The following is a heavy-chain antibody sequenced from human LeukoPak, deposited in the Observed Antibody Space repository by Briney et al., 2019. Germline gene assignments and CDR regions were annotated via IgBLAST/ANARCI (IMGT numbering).Heavy chain of an antibody. Sequence: SETLSLTCTVSGGSISSGSYYWSWIRQPAGKGLEWIGRIYTSGSTNYNPSLKSRVTISVDTSKNQFSLKLSSVTAADTAVYYCARGNFFCSGGSCSSAFDIWGQGTMVTVSS. J-gene: IGHJ3*02. V-gene: IGHV4-61*02. CDR3: ARGNFFCSGGSCSSAFDI. CDR2: IYTSGST. D-gene: IGHD2-15*01. CDR1: GGSISSGSYY.